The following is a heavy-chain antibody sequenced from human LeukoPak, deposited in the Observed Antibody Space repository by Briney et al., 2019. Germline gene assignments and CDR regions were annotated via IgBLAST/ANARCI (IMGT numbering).Heavy chain of an antibody. CDR1: GGSFSGYY. CDR2: IYYSGST. CDR3: ASTADGYNAYYFDS. V-gene: IGHV4-59*01. J-gene: IGHJ4*02. Sequence: SETLSLTCVVYGGSFSGYYWSWIRQPPGKGLEWMAYIYYSGSTSYNPSLKSRVSISVDTSKNQFSLKLSSVTAADTAVYFCASTADGYNAYYFDSWGQGTLVTVSS. D-gene: IGHD5-24*01.